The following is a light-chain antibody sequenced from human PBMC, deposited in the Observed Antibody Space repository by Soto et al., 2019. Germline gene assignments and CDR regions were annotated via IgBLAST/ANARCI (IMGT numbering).Light chain of an antibody. V-gene: IGKV3-20*01. CDR3: QQYDNSPLT. J-gene: IGKJ4*01. Sequence: EIVLTQSPGTLSLSPGERDTLSCTASQSISGSYLAWYQQKPGQAPRVVIYGVSRRATGIPDRSSGSGSGTDFTVTISRLEAEDVVVYYCQQYDNSPLTCGGGTKVEVK. CDR1: QSISGSY. CDR2: GVS.